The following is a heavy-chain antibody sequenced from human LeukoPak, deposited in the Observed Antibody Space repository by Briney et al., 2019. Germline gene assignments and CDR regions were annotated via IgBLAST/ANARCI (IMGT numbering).Heavy chain of an antibody. CDR3: ARGFRAFDF. V-gene: IGHV3-21*01. CDR1: GFTFGNYW. CDR2: ISSTSTSI. Sequence: AGSLRLSCAASGFTFGNYWMNWVRQAPGKGLEWVSSISSTSTSIYHADSVKGRFTISRDNTKNSLYLQMDSLRAEDTAVYYCARGFRAFDFWAQGTMVTVSS. J-gene: IGHJ3*01.